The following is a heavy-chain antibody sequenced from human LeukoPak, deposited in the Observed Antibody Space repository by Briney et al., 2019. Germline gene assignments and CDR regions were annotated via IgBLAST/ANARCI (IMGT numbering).Heavy chain of an antibody. Sequence: GGSLRLSCAGSGFTFSSYAMHWVRQAPGKGLEGVAYISYDGNHKYYADSVKGPFTISRDNSKSTLYVQMNSLRPEDTAVYYCARVVGGTWLIDYWGQGTLVTVSS. CDR3: ARVVGGTWLIDY. V-gene: IGHV3-30-3*01. CDR1: GFTFSSYA. D-gene: IGHD1-26*01. CDR2: ISYDGNHK. J-gene: IGHJ4*02.